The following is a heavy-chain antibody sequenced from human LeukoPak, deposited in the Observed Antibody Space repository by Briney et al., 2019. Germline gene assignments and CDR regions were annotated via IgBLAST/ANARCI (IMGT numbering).Heavy chain of an antibody. J-gene: IGHJ4*02. CDR1: DGSVTNSNYY. Sequence: SETLSLTCTVSDGSVTNSNYYWGWIRQPPGKGLEWIGSIYYIGSTYYNPPLKSRVTISVDTSKNQFSLRLSSVTAADTAVYYCARSVYYDSSGHYYRYFDYWGQGTLVTVSS. CDR3: ARSVYYDSSGHYYRYFDY. CDR2: IYYIGST. V-gene: IGHV4-39*01. D-gene: IGHD3-22*01.